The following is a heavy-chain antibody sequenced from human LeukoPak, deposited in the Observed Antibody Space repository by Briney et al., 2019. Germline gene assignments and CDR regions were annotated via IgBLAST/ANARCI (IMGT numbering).Heavy chain of an antibody. CDR2: IYSGGST. CDR3: ARGPSGYHTT. CDR1: EFSVGSNY. J-gene: IGHJ4*02. D-gene: IGHD5-12*01. Sequence: GGSLRLSCAASEFSVGSNYMTWVRQAPGKGLEWVSLIYSGGSTYYADSVKGRFTISRDNSKNTLYLQMNSLRAEDTAVYYCARGPSGYHTTGGQGTLVTVSS. V-gene: IGHV3-66*01.